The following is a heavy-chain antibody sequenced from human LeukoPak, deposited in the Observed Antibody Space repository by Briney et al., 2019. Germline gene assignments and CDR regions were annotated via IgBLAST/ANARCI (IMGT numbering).Heavy chain of an antibody. Sequence: GGSLRLSCAASGFTFSSYWMHWVRQAPGKGLVWVSRINSDGSSTSYADSVKGRFTISRDNSKNTLYLQMNSLRAEDTAVYYCAKDAVDTAMPTDYWGQGTLVTVSS. V-gene: IGHV3-74*01. D-gene: IGHD5-18*01. J-gene: IGHJ4*02. CDR2: INSDGSST. CDR1: GFTFSSYW. CDR3: AKDAVDTAMPTDY.